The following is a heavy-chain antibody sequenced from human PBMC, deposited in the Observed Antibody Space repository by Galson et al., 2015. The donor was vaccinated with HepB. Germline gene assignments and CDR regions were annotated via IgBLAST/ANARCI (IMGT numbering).Heavy chain of an antibody. Sequence: SVKVSCKASGYTFTNYATNWVRQAPGQGLEWMGWINTNTGNPTYAQGFTGRFVFSLDTSVSTAYLQISSLKAEDTAVYYCARAGLQPPQGYFDPWGQGTLVTVSS. CDR3: ARAGLQPPQGYFDP. D-gene: IGHD1-1*01. V-gene: IGHV7-4-1*02. CDR1: GYTFTNYA. J-gene: IGHJ5*02. CDR2: INTNTGNP.